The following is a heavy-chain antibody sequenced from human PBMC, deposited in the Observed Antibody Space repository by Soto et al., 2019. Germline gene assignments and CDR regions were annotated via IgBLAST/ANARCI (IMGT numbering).Heavy chain of an antibody. V-gene: IGHV3-74*01. CDR2: INMDGTKT. CDR1: EFTFSKYW. J-gene: IGHJ5*02. Sequence: PGGSLRLSCVASEFTFSKYWMHWVRQAPGKGLVWVSRINMDGTKTAYADSVKGRFTVSRDNANNTLYLQMNSLGVEDTAVYYCARDYYYASRSSSVKWFDPWGQGTLVTVSS. CDR3: ARDYYYASRSSSVKWFDP. D-gene: IGHD3-22*01.